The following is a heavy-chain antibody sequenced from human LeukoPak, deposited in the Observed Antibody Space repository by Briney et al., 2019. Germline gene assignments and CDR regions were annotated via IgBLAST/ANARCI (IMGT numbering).Heavy chain of an antibody. D-gene: IGHD3-10*01. V-gene: IGHV3-13*01. CDR2: IGTAGDT. CDR1: GFTFSSYD. J-gene: IGHJ6*02. Sequence: TGGSLRLSCAASGFTFSSYDMHWVRQATGKGLEWVSAIGTAGDTYYPGSVKGRFTISRENAKNSLYLQMNSLRAGDTAVYYCARGCESGYYYGSGSYQPCMDVWGQGTTVTVSS. CDR3: ARGCESGYYYGSGSYQPCMDV.